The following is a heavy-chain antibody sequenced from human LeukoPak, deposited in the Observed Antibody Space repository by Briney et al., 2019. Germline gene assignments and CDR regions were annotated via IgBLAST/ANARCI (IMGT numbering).Heavy chain of an antibody. J-gene: IGHJ4*02. V-gene: IGHV1-69*05. CDR2: IIPIFGTA. CDR1: GGSFSSYA. Sequence: SVKVSCKASGGSFSSYAISWVRQAPGQGLEWMGRIIPIFGTANYAQKFQGRVTMTTDESTSTAYMELSSLRSEDTAVYYCGSTAAGTITYWGQGTLVTVSS. CDR3: GSTAAGTITY. D-gene: IGHD6-13*01.